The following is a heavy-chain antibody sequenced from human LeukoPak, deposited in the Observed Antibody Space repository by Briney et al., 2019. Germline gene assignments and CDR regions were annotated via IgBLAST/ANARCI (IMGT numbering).Heavy chain of an antibody. CDR2: IYPGDSDT. Sequence: GESLKISCKGSGYTSSSYWIAWVRQMPGKGLEWMGIIYPGDSDTRYSPSFEGQVTISADKTISTDYLQWNSLKASDTATYYCARYSPDVVVAPSAQFDYWGQGTLVTVSS. J-gene: IGHJ4*02. CDR1: GYTSSSYW. V-gene: IGHV5-51*01. CDR3: ARYSPDVVVAPSAQFDY. D-gene: IGHD2-2*01.